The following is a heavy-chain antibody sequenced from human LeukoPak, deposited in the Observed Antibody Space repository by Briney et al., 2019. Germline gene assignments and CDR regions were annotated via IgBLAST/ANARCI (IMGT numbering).Heavy chain of an antibody. CDR1: GFTFSSYA. V-gene: IGHV3-23*01. CDR3: AKMPERRFHYYDSSGYSDY. J-gene: IGHJ4*02. Sequence: GGSLRLSCAASGFTFSSYAMSWVRQAPGKGLEWVSAISGSGGSTYYADSVKGRFTIPRDNSKNTLYLQMNSLRAEDTAVYYCAKMPERRFHYYDSSGYSDYWGQGTLVTVSS. CDR2: ISGSGGST. D-gene: IGHD3-22*01.